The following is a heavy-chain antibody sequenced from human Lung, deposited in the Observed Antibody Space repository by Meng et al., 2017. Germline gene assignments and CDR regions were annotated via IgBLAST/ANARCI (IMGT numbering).Heavy chain of an antibody. V-gene: IGHV1-18*01. Sequence: DQVVSPGPEAKMHGAFMKGSYKASGYIFTNYDISWVRQAPGQGLEWMGWISVKNGEAKYPQNFQGRVTMTTDTTTSTAYMELRSLTSDDTAVYYCARYVPNGSFWYFDFWGRGTLVTVSS. CDR2: ISVKNGEA. D-gene: IGHD6-13*01. CDR1: GYIFTNYD. CDR3: ARYVPNGSFWYFDF. J-gene: IGHJ2*01.